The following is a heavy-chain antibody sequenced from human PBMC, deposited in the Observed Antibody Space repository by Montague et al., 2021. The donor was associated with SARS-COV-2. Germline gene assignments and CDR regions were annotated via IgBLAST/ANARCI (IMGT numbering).Heavy chain of an antibody. CDR1: GRSISSGTYY. D-gene: IGHD6-19*01. CDR3: ARRAQWPLSWFFDH. Sequence: SETLSLTCTVAGRSISSGTYYWGWVRQPPGKGLEWIGTINYSGKTYYNPSLKSRVTISVDTSKNQFSLKVTSVTAADTAVYYCARRAQWPLSWFFDHWGRGTLVTVSS. V-gene: IGHV4-39*01. J-gene: IGHJ2*01. CDR2: INYSGKT.